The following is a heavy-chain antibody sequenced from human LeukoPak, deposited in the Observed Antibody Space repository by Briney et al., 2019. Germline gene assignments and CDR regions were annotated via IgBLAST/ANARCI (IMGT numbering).Heavy chain of an antibody. CDR2: IYPGDSDT. J-gene: IGHJ4*02. Sequence: GESLKISCKGSGYSFTTYWIGWVRQMPGKGLEWMGIIYPGDSDTRYSPSFEGQVTISADKSISTAYLQWSSLKASDTAMYYCAGGYDEDYFDYWSQGTLVTVSS. CDR3: AGGYDEDYFDY. D-gene: IGHD5-12*01. V-gene: IGHV5-51*01. CDR1: GYSFTTYW.